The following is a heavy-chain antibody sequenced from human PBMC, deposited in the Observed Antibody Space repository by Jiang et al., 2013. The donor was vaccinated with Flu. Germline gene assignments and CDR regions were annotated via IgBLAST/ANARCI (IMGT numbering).Heavy chain of an antibody. CDR3: ARLTSVAGTTTFDY. CDR2: IYPVDSDT. J-gene: IGHJ4*02. Sequence: AEVKKPGESLKMSCKGFGYSFISYRIGWVRQMPGKGLEWMGIIYPVDSDTRYSPAFQGQVTISADKSISTAYLQWSSLKASDTAMYYCARLTSVAGTTTFDYWGQGTLVTVSS. CDR1: GYSFISYR. D-gene: IGHD1-7*01. V-gene: IGHV5-51*01.